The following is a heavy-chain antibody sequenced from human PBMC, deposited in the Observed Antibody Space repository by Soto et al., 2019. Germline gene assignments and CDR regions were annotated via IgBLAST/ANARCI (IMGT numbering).Heavy chain of an antibody. CDR2: ISYDGSNK. CDR3: ASWGGGKAVAVDY. D-gene: IGHD6-19*01. V-gene: IGHV3-30-3*01. Sequence: QVQLVESGGGVVQPGRSLRLSCAASGFTFSSYAMHWVRQAPGKGLEWVAVISYDGSNKYYADSVKGRFTISRDNSKNTLYLQMNSLRAEDTAVYYCASWGGGKAVAVDYWGQGTLVTVSS. CDR1: GFTFSSYA. J-gene: IGHJ4*02.